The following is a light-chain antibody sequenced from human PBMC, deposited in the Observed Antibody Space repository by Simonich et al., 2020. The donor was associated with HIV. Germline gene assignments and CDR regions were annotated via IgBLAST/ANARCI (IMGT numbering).Light chain of an antibody. CDR2: DAS. Sequence: EIVMTQSPATLSVSPGERATLSCRASHSVSSNLAWYQQKPGQSPRLLIYDASTRATGIPARFSGSGSGTEFTLTISSMQSEDFAVYYCQQYNNWSYTFGQGTKLEIK. V-gene: IGKV3-15*01. J-gene: IGKJ2*01. CDR3: QQYNNWSYT. CDR1: HSVSSN.